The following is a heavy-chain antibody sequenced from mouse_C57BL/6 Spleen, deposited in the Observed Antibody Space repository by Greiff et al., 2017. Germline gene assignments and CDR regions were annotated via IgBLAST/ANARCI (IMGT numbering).Heavy chain of an antibody. D-gene: IGHD1-1*01. CDR2: INPSSGYT. V-gene: IGHV1-7*01. Sequence: QVQLQQSVAELVRPGASVKLSCTASGFNIKNTYMHWVKQRPGQGLEWIGYINPSSGYTKYNQKFKDKATLTADKSSSTAYMQLSSLTYKDSAVYYCAKYGSSWDFDYWGQGTTRTVSS. CDR1: GFNIKNTY. J-gene: IGHJ2*01. CDR3: AKYGSSWDFDY.